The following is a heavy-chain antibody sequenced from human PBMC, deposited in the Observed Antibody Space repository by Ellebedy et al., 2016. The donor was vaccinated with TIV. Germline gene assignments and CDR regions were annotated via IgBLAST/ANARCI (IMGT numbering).Heavy chain of an antibody. CDR1: GYTFTSYG. J-gene: IGHJ6*03. V-gene: IGHV1-18*01. Sequence: ASVKVSCXASGYTFTSYGISWVRQAPGQGLEWMGWISAYNGNTNYAQKFQGRVTITADESTSTAYMELSSLRSEDTAVYYCARGGYPHCSSTSCSHSTVYYYYMDVWGKGTTVTVSS. D-gene: IGHD2-2*01. CDR3: ARGGYPHCSSTSCSHSTVYYYYMDV. CDR2: ISAYNGNT.